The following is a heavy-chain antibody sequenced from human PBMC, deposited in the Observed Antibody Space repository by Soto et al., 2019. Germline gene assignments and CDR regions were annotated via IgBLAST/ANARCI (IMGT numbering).Heavy chain of an antibody. CDR1: GGTMNSYY. V-gene: IGHV4-4*07. D-gene: IGHD3-3*01. CDR3: ARGQRFSDWFDP. Sequence: PSETLSLTCTVSGGTMNSYYWTWIRQAAGKGLEWIGRIYSSGSTKYNPSLQSRVTMSLDTSKNQFSLRLTSVTAADTAVYYCARGQRFSDWFDPWGQGTLVTVSS. CDR2: IYSSGST. J-gene: IGHJ5*02.